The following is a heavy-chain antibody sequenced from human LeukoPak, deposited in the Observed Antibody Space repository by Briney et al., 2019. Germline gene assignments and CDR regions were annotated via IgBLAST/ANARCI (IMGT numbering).Heavy chain of an antibody. CDR2: INIDGSRL. D-gene: IGHD5-24*01. V-gene: IGHV3-74*01. CDR3: ARGKGDGYDY. CDR1: GFTFSSYW. Sequence: GGSLRLSCAASGFTFSSYWMHWVRQVPGKGLVWVSRINIDGSRLSYADSVRGRFTISRDNAKNTLYLQMNSLRAEDTAVYYCARGKGDGYDYWGQGTLVTVSS. J-gene: IGHJ4*02.